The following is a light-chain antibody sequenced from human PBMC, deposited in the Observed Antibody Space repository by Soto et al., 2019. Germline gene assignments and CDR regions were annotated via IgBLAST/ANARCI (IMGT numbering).Light chain of an antibody. Sequence: EIQITQSPSSLSSSVLDRFTITCRASQSISIYLNWYQLKPGKAPNLLMYGASYLKSGVPTRFSGSGSGTDFTLTISSLQPEDFAIYYCQQTYTTPEITFGQGTRLEIK. CDR2: GAS. J-gene: IGKJ5*01. CDR3: QQTYTTPEIT. CDR1: QSISIY. V-gene: IGKV1-39*01.